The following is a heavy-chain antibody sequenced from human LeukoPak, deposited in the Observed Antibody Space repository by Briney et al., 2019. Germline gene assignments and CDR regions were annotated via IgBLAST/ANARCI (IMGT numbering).Heavy chain of an antibody. D-gene: IGHD6-19*01. V-gene: IGHV4-61*02. CDR1: GGSISSGSYY. CDR2: IYTSGST. J-gene: IGHJ4*02. CDR3: ARTVLYSSGWYLFDY. Sequence: PSQTLSLTCTVSGGSISSGSYYWSWIRQPAGKGLEWIGRIYTSGSTNYNPSLKSRVTISVDTSKNQFSLKLSSVTAADTAVYYCARTVLYSSGWYLFDYWGQGTLVTVSS.